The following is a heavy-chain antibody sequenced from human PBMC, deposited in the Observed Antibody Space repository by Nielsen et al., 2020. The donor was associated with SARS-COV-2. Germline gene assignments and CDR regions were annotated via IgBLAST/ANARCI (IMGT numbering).Heavy chain of an antibody. Sequence: ASVKVSCKASGYTFTSYYMHWVRQAPGQGLEWMGWISAYNGNTNYAQKLQGRVTMTTVTSTSTAYMELRSLRSDDTAVYYCARDRVSDGGDYWGQGTLVTVSS. D-gene: IGHD3-16*01. J-gene: IGHJ4*02. CDR3: ARDRVSDGGDY. V-gene: IGHV1-18*04. CDR1: GYTFTSYY. CDR2: ISAYNGNT.